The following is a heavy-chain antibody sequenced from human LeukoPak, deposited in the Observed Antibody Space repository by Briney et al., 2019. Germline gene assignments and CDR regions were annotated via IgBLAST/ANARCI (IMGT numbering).Heavy chain of an antibody. Sequence: PGGSLRLSCAASGFTFDDYAMHWVRHAPGKGLEWVSGISWNSGSIGYADSVKGRFTISRDNAKNSLYLQMNILRAEDTALYYCAKGYSYGYGYYFDYWGQGTLVTVSS. V-gene: IGHV3-9*01. CDR3: AKGYSYGYGYYFDY. D-gene: IGHD5-18*01. J-gene: IGHJ4*02. CDR2: ISWNSGSI. CDR1: GFTFDDYA.